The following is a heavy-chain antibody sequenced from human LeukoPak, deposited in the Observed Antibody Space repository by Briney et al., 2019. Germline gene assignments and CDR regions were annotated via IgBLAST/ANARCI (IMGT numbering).Heavy chain of an antibody. CDR3: ARGREIQLWFSYYYYMDV. CDR2: MNPNSGNT. Sequence: GASVKVSCKASGYTFTGYYMHWVRQAPGQGLEWMGWMNPNSGNTGYAQKFQGRVTITRNTSISTAYMELSGLRSEDTAVYYCARGREIQLWFSYYYYMDVWGKGTTVTVSS. V-gene: IGHV1-8*03. J-gene: IGHJ6*03. D-gene: IGHD5-18*01. CDR1: GYTFTGYY.